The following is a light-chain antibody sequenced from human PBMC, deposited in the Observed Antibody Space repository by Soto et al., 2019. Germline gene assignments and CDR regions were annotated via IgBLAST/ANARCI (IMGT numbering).Light chain of an antibody. CDR3: QQYGSLSWT. V-gene: IGKV3-20*01. Sequence: DIVLTQSPGTLSLSPGERATLSCRASQSVSSNYLAWYQQKPGQAPRLLIHGASTRATGVPDRFSGSGSGTDCTLTISRLEPEDFAVYHFQQYGSLSWTVGQGTKVEIK. CDR1: QSVSSNY. CDR2: GAS. J-gene: IGKJ1*01.